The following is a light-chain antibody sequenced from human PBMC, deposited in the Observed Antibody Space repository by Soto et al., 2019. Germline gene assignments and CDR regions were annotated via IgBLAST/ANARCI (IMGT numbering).Light chain of an antibody. CDR1: SSDIGGYNF. V-gene: IGLV2-14*03. Sequence: QSALTQRASVSGSLGQSITISCTGTSSDIGGYNFVAWYQQYPGKVPTLLIYDVTNRPSGISNRFSGSKSGNTASLTISGLQPEDEGDYYCSSYTRAGPVVFGGGTKLTVL. CDR3: SSYTRAGPVV. CDR2: DVT. J-gene: IGLJ2*01.